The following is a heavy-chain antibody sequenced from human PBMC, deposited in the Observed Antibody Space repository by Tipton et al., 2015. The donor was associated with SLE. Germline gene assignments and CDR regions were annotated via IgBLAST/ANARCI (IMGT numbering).Heavy chain of an antibody. CDR1: GFTVSNNY. CDR3: AKDEERLRLDY. J-gene: IGHJ4*02. CDR2: IYSGGST. V-gene: IGHV3-53*05. Sequence: SLRLSCTASGFTVSNNYMNWVRQAPGKGLEWVSVIYSGGSTYYADSVKGRFSISRDNSKNTLYLQMNSLRAEDTAVYYCAKDEERLRLDYWGQGTLVTVSS. D-gene: IGHD1-26*01.